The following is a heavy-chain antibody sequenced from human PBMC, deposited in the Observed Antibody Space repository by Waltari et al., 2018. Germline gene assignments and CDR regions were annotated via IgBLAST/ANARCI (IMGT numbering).Heavy chain of an antibody. CDR3: ARGIVPALYDY. CDR1: GGPISSSY. CDR2: IYYSGST. V-gene: IGHV4-59*01. Sequence: QVQLQESGPGLVKPSETLSLPCPASGGPISSSYWSWIRQPPGKGLEGIGYIYYSGSTNYNPSLKSRVTISVDTSKNQLSLKLSSVTAADTAVYYCARGIVPALYDYWGQGTLVTVSS. J-gene: IGHJ4*02. D-gene: IGHD2-2*01.